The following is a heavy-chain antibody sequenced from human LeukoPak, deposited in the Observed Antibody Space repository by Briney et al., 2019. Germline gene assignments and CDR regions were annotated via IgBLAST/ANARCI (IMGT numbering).Heavy chain of an antibody. Sequence: SETLSLTCTVSGDSISSGGYYWSWIRQHPGKGLEWIGYIYYSGSTFYNPSLKSRVTISVDTSKNQFSLRLSSATAADTAVYYCAREPRGGGYSFDYWGQGTLVTVSS. CDR3: AREPRGGGYSFDY. CDR2: IYYSGST. J-gene: IGHJ4*02. CDR1: GDSISSGGYY. V-gene: IGHV4-31*03. D-gene: IGHD5-12*01.